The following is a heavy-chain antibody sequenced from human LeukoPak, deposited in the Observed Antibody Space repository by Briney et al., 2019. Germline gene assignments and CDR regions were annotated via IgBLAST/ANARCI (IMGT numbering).Heavy chain of an antibody. D-gene: IGHD6-19*01. CDR1: GFTFSSYG. CDR2: ISYDGSNK. Sequence: GGSLRLSCAASGFTFSSYGMHWVRQAPGKGLEWVAVISYDGSNKYYADSVKGRFIISRDNSKNTLYLQMNSLRAEDTAVYYCAKESWLAEHFSYYFDYWGQGTLVTVSS. CDR3: AKESWLAEHFSYYFDY. J-gene: IGHJ4*02. V-gene: IGHV3-30*18.